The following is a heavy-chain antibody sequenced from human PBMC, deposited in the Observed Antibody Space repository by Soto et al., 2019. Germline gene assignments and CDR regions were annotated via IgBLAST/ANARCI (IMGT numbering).Heavy chain of an antibody. Sequence: QVQLVESGGGVVQPGRSLRLSCAASGFTFSSDAMHWVRQAPGKGLEWVAVISYDGSNKYYADSVKGRFTISRDNSKNTLYLQMNSLRAEDTAVYYCARDLEVAVAGAWGQGTLVTVSS. J-gene: IGHJ5*02. CDR2: ISYDGSNK. V-gene: IGHV3-30-3*01. CDR3: ARDLEVAVAGA. CDR1: GFTFSSDA. D-gene: IGHD6-19*01.